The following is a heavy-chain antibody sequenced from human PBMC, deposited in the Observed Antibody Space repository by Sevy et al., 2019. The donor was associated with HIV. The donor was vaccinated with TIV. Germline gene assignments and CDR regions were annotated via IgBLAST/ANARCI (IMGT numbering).Heavy chain of an antibody. CDR1: GFALSSYS. D-gene: IGHD6-19*01. CDR3: ARQVAYATSGIDF. J-gene: IGHJ4*02. V-gene: IGHV3-21*01. CDR2: IDPRSNYI. Sequence: GGSQRLSCVGSGFALSSYSMNWFRQAPGKGLEWVSSIDPRSNYIYYADSLKGRFTISRDNAKNSLFLQMSSLRAEDTAVYYCARQVAYATSGIDFWGQGALVTVSS.